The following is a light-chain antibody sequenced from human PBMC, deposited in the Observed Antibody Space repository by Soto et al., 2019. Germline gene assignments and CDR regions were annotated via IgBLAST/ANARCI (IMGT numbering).Light chain of an antibody. CDR2: DAS. CDR3: QQYDNLPIT. CDR1: QDISNY. J-gene: IGKJ5*01. V-gene: IGKV1-33*01. Sequence: DIQMTQSPSSLSASLVYRFTITCQASQDISNYLNWYQQKPGKAPKLLIYDASNLETGVPSRFSGSGSGTDFTFTISSLQPEDIATYYCQQYDNLPITFGQG.